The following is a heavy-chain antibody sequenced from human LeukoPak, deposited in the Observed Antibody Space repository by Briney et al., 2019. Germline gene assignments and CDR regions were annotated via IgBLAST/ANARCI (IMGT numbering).Heavy chain of an antibody. D-gene: IGHD5-24*01. CDR3: ARDGREDYNYFAY. J-gene: IGHJ4*02. Sequence: PSETLSLTCTVSGDSISGHSWSWIRQPPGKGPEWIAYIYYSGGTNYNPPLKSRVAISVDTSQNQLSLKLSSVTAADTAVYYCARDGREDYNYFAYWGQGTLVTVSS. CDR1: GDSISGHS. CDR2: IYYSGGT. V-gene: IGHV4-59*11.